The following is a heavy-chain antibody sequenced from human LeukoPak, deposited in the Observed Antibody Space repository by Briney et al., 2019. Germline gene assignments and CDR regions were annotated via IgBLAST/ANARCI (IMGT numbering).Heavy chain of an antibody. CDR2: INAGNGHT. Sequence: GASVKVSCKASGYTFTNYALHWVRQAPGQGLEWMGWINAGNGHTKYLQKFQDRVTITRDTSASTAYMELSSLRSEDTAVYYCTRGFDYWGQGTLVTVSS. J-gene: IGHJ4*02. V-gene: IGHV1-3*01. CDR3: TRGFDY. CDR1: GYTFTNYA.